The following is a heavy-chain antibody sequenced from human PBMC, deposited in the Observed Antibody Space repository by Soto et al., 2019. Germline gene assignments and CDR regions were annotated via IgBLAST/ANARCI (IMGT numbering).Heavy chain of an antibody. J-gene: IGHJ4*02. CDR3: ARVRGSAGKRYFDY. CDR2: TYYSGRT. D-gene: IGHD6-25*01. V-gene: IGHV4-59*01. Sequence: PSETLSLTCTVSGGSMIAYYWNWMRQPPGKGLQWIGYTYYSGRTTYNPSLKSRVTISVDSSKNQFSLKLDSVTPADTAVYYCARVRGSAGKRYFDYWGPGTLVTVSS. CDR1: GGSMIAYY.